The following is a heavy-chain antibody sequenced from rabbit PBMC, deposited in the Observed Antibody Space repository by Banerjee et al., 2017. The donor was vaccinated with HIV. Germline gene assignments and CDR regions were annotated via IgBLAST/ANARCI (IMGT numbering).Heavy chain of an antibody. CDR3: ARGGYGGDSGATGL. CDR2: IYNGDGST. J-gene: IGHJ6*01. CDR1: GFSFSNKYV. V-gene: IGHV1S40*01. Sequence: QSLEESGGDLVKPEGSLTLTCTASGFSFSNKYVMCWVRQAPGKGPEWIACIYNGDGSTYYASWAKGRFTISKTSSTTATLQMTSLTAADTATYFCARGGYGGDSGATGLWGPGTLVTVS. D-gene: IGHD3-1*01.